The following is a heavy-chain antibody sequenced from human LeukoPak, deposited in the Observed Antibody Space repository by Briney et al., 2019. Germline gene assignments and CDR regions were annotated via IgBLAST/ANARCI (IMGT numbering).Heavy chain of an antibody. V-gene: IGHV1-18*01. Sequence: ASVKVSCKASSYPFTRYGISWVRQAPGQGLEWMGWISGSNGNTNYAQKFLGRVTMTADTSTSTAYMELSSLRSVDTAVYYCATWEWELLRNWFDPWGQGTLVTVSS. J-gene: IGHJ5*02. CDR2: ISGSNGNT. CDR3: ATWEWELLRNWFDP. D-gene: IGHD1-26*01. CDR1: SYPFTRYG.